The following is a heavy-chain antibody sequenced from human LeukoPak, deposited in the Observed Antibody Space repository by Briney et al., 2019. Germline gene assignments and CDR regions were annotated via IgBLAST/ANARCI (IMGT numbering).Heavy chain of an antibody. J-gene: IGHJ4*02. V-gene: IGHV1-69*05. Sequence: SVKVSCKASGGTFSSYAIGWVRQAPGQGLEWMGRIIPIFGTANYAQKFQGRVTITTDESTSTAYMELSSLRSEDTAVYYCARDRTTVTPWGLFDYWGQGTLVTVSS. CDR2: IIPIFGTA. CDR3: ARDRTTVTPWGLFDY. D-gene: IGHD4-17*01. CDR1: GGTFSSYA.